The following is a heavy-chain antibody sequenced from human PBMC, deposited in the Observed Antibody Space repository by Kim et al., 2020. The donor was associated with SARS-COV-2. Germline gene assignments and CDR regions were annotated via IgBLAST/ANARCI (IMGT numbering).Heavy chain of an antibody. CDR1: GLTLSDAW. CDR2: IKSEPYGGTT. D-gene: IGHD2-21*01. Sequence: GGYLRLSCSASGLTLSDAWMTWVRQAPGKGLEWIGRIKSEPYGGTTDYAAPTKGRFTISRDASKNTVFLQMSSLKTEDTAVYFCATEVKGIMVGPWNWLDSWGQGTLVTVSS. V-gene: IGHV3-15*01. CDR3: ATEVKGIMVGPWNWLDS. J-gene: IGHJ5*01.